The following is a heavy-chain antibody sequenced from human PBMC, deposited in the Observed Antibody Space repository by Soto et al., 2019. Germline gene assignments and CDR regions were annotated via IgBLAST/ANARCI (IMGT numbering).Heavy chain of an antibody. D-gene: IGHD3-3*01. CDR2: FDPEDGET. CDR1: GYTLTELS. V-gene: IGHV1-24*01. CDR3: ATSLLARHLRFQNPLDV. J-gene: IGHJ6*04. Sequence: ASVKVSCKVSGYTLTELSMHWVRQAPGKGLEWMGGFDPEDGETIYAQKFQGRVTMTEDTSTDTAYMELSSLRSEDTAVYYCATSLLARHLRFQNPLDVWGKGTTVTVSS.